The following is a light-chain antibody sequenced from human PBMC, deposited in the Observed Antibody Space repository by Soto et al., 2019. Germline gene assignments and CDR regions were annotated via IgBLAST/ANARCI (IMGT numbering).Light chain of an antibody. CDR2: GAS. J-gene: IGKJ4*01. V-gene: IGKV3-15*01. CDR1: QSVSSY. Sequence: EIVLTQSPVTLSVSPWERVTLSCRASQSVSSYLAWYQQKPGQAPRLLISGASTGATGIPPRFRGSGSGTEFTLTVDTLQSEDIAIYYCQQYYHWPVTFGGGTKVDIK. CDR3: QQYYHWPVT.